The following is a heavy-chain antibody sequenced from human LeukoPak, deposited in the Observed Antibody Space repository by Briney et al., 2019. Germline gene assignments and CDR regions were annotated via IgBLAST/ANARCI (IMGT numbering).Heavy chain of an antibody. CDR2: IKQDGSEK. V-gene: IGHV3-7*01. J-gene: IGHJ4*02. CDR3: ARMDYDFWSGYKNFDY. D-gene: IGHD3-3*01. Sequence: GGSLRLSCAASGFPFSSYWMSWVRQAPGKGLEWVANIKQDGSEKYYVDSVKGRFTISRDNAKNSLYLQMNSLRAEDTAVYYCARMDYDFWSGYKNFDYWGQGTLVTVSS. CDR1: GFPFSSYW.